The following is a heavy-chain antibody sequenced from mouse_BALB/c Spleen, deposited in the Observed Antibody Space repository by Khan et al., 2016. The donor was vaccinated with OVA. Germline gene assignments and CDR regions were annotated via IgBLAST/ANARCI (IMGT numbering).Heavy chain of an antibody. CDR2: ISYSGNT. Sequence: EVKLLESGPGRVKPSQSLSLTCTVTGYSITSDYAWNWIRQFPGNKLEWMGFISYSGNTKYNPSLKSRFSITRDTSKNQFFLQLNSVTTEDTATYYCARVYGGDFDYWGQGTSLTVSS. D-gene: IGHD1-1*01. V-gene: IGHV3-2*02. CDR1: GYSITSDYA. J-gene: IGHJ2*02. CDR3: ARVYGGDFDY.